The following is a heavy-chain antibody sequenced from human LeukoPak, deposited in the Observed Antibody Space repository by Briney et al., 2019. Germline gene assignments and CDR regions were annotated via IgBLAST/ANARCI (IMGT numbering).Heavy chain of an antibody. V-gene: IGHV4-59*12. D-gene: IGHD1-26*01. CDR2: IYYSGST. J-gene: IGHJ5*02. CDR1: GGSTSSYY. CDR3: ARDIVGATPLADKNWFDP. Sequence: SETLSLTCTVSGGSTSSYYWSWIRQPPGKGLEWIGYIYYSGSTNYNPSLKSRVTMSVDTSKNQFSLKLSSVTAADTAVYYCARDIVGATPLADKNWFDPWGQGTLVTVSS.